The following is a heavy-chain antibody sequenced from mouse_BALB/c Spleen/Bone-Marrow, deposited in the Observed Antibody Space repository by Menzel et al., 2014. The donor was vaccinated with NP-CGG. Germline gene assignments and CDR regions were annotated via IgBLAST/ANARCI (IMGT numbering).Heavy chain of an antibody. D-gene: IGHD2-4*01. Sequence: EVKLMESGGDLVKPGGSLKLSCAASGFTFSNYGMSWVRRTPDKRLEWVATISSGGSYTYYPDSVKGRFTISRDNAKNTLYLQMSSLKSEDTAMYYCVRQRDYDYFDYWGQGTTLTVS. CDR2: ISSGGSYT. J-gene: IGHJ2*01. CDR3: VRQRDYDYFDY. V-gene: IGHV5-6*01. CDR1: GFTFSNYG.